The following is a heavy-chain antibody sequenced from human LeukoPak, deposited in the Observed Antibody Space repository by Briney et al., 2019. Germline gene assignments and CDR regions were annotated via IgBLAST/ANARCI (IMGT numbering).Heavy chain of an antibody. J-gene: IGHJ2*01. D-gene: IGHD3-10*01. Sequence: GGSLRLSCAASGFTFSDYYMSWIRQAPGKGLEWVSYNSDSGSSISYADSVKGRFTISRDNAKNSLYLQMNNLRAEDTAVYYCARDPIRSFGPAKPYWYFDLWGRGTLVTVSS. V-gene: IGHV3-11*04. CDR1: GFTFSDYY. CDR3: ARDPIRSFGPAKPYWYFDL. CDR2: NSDSGSSI.